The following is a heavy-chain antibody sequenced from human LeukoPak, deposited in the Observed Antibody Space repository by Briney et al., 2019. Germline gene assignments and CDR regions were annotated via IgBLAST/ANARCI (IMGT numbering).Heavy chain of an antibody. Sequence: SETLSLTCNVSGGSISSGGGYWSWIRQHPGKGLEWIGYIYYSGSTYYNPSLKSRVTISVDTSKIQFSLKLSSVTAADTAVYYCARVSHSSGYYPIDYWGQGTLVTVSS. CDR2: IYYSGST. CDR3: ARVSHSSGYYPIDY. D-gene: IGHD3-22*01. CDR1: GGSISSGGGY. V-gene: IGHV4-31*03. J-gene: IGHJ4*02.